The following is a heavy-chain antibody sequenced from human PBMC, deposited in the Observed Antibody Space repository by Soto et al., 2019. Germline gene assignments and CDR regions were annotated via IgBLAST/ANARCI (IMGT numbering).Heavy chain of an antibody. Sequence: EVQLLESGGGLVQPGGSLRLSCAASGFTFSSYAMSWVRQAPGKGLEWVSAISGSGGSTYYADSVKGRFTISRDNSKTTLYLQMTSLRAEDTAVYYCAKGKRRATPFDYWGQGTLVTVSS. J-gene: IGHJ4*02. CDR2: ISGSGGST. D-gene: IGHD1-26*01. CDR1: GFTFSSYA. V-gene: IGHV3-23*01. CDR3: AKGKRRATPFDY.